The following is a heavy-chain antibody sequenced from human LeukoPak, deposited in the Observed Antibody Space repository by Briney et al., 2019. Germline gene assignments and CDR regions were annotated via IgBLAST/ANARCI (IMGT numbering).Heavy chain of an antibody. V-gene: IGHV4-39*01. CDR1: GGSISSSSYY. CDR3: ARYGDSEFDY. Sequence: PSETLSLTCTVSGGSISSSSYYWGWIRQPPGKGLEWIGSIYYSGSTYYNPSLKSRVTISVDTPKNQFSLKLSSVTAADTAVYYCARYGDSEFDYWGQGTLVTVSS. D-gene: IGHD4-17*01. CDR2: IYYSGST. J-gene: IGHJ4*02.